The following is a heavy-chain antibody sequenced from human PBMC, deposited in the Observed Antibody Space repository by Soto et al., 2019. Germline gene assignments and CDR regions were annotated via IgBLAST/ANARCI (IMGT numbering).Heavy chain of an antibody. CDR3: ARGDYGDYRGPFDI. V-gene: IGHV3-7*04. Sequence: EVQLVESGGGLVQPGGSLRLSCAASGFTFSSYWMSWVRQAPGKGLEWVANIKQDGSEKYYVDSVKGRFTISRDNAKNPLYLQMNSLRAEDTAVYYCARGDYGDYRGPFDIWGQGTMVTVSS. CDR1: GFTFSSYW. J-gene: IGHJ3*02. D-gene: IGHD4-17*01. CDR2: IKQDGSEK.